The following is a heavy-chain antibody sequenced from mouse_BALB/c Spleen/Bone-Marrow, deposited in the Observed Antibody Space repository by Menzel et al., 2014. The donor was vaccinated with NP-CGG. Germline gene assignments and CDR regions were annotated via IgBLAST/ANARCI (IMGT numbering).Heavy chain of an antibody. CDR1: GFSLTTYG. D-gene: IGHD1-1*01. Sequence: QVQLQQSGPGLVQPSQSLSITCTVSGFSLTTYGVHWVRQSPGKGLEWLGVIWSGGSTDYNAAFISRLSISKDNSKSXVFFKMNSLQANDTAIYYCARINYGSRRYWYFDVWGAGTTVTVSS. CDR2: IWSGGST. J-gene: IGHJ1*01. CDR3: ARINYGSRRYWYFDV. V-gene: IGHV2-2*02.